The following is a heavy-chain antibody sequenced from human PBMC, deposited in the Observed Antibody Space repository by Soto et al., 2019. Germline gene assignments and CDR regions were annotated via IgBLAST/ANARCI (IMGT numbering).Heavy chain of an antibody. CDR2: ISAHNGNT. CDR3: XRGRYGDY. J-gene: IGHJ4*02. V-gene: IGHV1-18*01. D-gene: IGHD1-26*01. Sequence: QVHLVQSGAEVKKPGASVKVSCQGSGYAFTTYGITWVRQAPGQGLEWMGWISAHNGNTNYAQKLQGRVTVTRDTXXXXXXXXXXXXXXXYXXXXXXXRGRYGDYWGQGALVTVSS. CDR1: GYAFTTYG.